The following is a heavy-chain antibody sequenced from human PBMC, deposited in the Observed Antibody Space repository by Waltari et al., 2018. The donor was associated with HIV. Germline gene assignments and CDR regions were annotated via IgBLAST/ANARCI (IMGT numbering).Heavy chain of an antibody. D-gene: IGHD3-22*01. CDR3: AKEEAWFYSDSSGYT. CDR1: GLTLSSYA. V-gene: IGHV3-23*01. CDR2: ISGCAGST. J-gene: IGHJ5*02. Sequence: EVQLLESGGVLVQPGGSLRLSCAASGLTLSSYAWSWVRQPPGKGLEWVSVISGCAGSTYYADSVKGRFTISRDNSMNTLYLQMNSLRAEDTAVYYCAKEEAWFYSDSSGYTWGQGTLVTVSS.